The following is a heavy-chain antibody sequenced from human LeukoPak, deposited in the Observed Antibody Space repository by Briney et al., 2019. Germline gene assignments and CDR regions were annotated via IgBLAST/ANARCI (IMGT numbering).Heavy chain of an antibody. V-gene: IGHV3-23*01. CDR1: GFTFSSYA. Sequence: GGSLRLSCAASGFTFSSYAMSWVRQAPGKGLEWVSAISGSGGSTYYADSVKGRYTISRDNSKNTLYLQMNSLRAEDTAVYYCVKFIPLYNWFDPWGQGTLVTVSS. CDR2: ISGSGGST. D-gene: IGHD3-16*02. J-gene: IGHJ5*02. CDR3: VKFIPLYNWFDP.